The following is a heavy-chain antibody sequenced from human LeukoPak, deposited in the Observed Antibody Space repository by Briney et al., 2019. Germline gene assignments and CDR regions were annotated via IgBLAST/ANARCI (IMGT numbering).Heavy chain of an antibody. V-gene: IGHV3-74*01. CDR3: AKDLHYGSADY. D-gene: IGHD3-10*01. CDR1: VFTFSNYW. J-gene: IGHJ4*02. Sequence: GGSLRLSCAASVFTFSNYWMHWVRQDPGKGLVWVSFINPDGSTTNYADSVKGRFTISRDNAKNALYLQMNSLRAADTAVYYCAKDLHYGSADYWGQGTLVTVSS. CDR2: INPDGSTT.